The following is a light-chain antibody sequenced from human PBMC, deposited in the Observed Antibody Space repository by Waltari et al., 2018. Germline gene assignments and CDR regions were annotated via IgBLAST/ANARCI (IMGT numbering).Light chain of an antibody. Sequence: QSALTQPASVSGSPGQSITISCTGTSSDVGSYNFVSWYQQHPGKVPKLMISEVSKRASGVSNRLSGSKSGNTASLTISGLQAEDEADYYCCSYAGSSTLVFGGGTKLTVL. CDR2: EVS. CDR3: CSYAGSSTLV. V-gene: IGLV2-23*02. J-gene: IGLJ2*01. CDR1: SSDVGSYNF.